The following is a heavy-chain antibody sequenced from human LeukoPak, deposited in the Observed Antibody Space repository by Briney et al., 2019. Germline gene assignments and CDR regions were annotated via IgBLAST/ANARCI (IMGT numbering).Heavy chain of an antibody. CDR2: INHSGST. V-gene: IGHV4-34*01. J-gene: IGHJ3*02. CDR1: GGSFSGYY. Sequence: IPSETLSLTCAVYGGSFSGYYWSWIRQPPGKGLEWIGEINHSGSTNYNPSLKSRVTISVDTSKNQFSLKLSSVTAADTAVYYCARTYRGWSGYDAFDIWGQGTMVTVSS. D-gene: IGHD6-19*01. CDR3: ARTYRGWSGYDAFDI.